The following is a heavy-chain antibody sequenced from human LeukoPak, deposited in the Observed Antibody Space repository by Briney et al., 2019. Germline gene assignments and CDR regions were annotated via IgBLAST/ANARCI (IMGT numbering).Heavy chain of an antibody. Sequence: GASVKVSCKASGYTFTDYYMHWVRQAPGQGLEWMGWINPNSGGTNYAQKFQGRVTMTRDTSISTAYMELSRLRSDDTAVYYCARDHIGTYYDSSGYPDYWGQGTLVTVSS. V-gene: IGHV1-2*02. D-gene: IGHD3-22*01. CDR3: ARDHIGTYYDSSGYPDY. CDR2: INPNSGGT. CDR1: GYTFTDYY. J-gene: IGHJ4*02.